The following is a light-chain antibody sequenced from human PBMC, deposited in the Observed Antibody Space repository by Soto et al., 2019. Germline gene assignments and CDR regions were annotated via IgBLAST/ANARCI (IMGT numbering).Light chain of an antibody. Sequence: EIVRTQSPGTLSLSPGERATRYGKASQSVSNSYLAWDQQKPGLAPRLLIYGAVSRATDAPDRFSGSESGTDFMLNIDRLAPEDSAVYYCQQYSTSPRTFGQGTKVEVK. CDR2: GAV. J-gene: IGKJ1*01. V-gene: IGKV3-20*01. CDR3: QQYSTSPRT. CDR1: QSVSNSY.